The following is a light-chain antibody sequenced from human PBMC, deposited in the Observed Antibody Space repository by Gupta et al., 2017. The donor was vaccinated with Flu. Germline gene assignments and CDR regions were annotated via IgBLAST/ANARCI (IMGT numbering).Light chain of an antibody. V-gene: IGLV1-44*01. CDR1: YSNIVTYT. CDR2: SNN. J-gene: IGLJ3*02. Sequence: SVLTQTPSASGTPGQTVIISCSGTYSNIVTYTANWYQRLPGTAPKLLIFSNNHRPSGVPDRFSGSRSGTSAALSISRLQSEDEADYYCAAWDDSLTGVVFGGGTKLIVL. CDR3: AAWDDSLTGVV.